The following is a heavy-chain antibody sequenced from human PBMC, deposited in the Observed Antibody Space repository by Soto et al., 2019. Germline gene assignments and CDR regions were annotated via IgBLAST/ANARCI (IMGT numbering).Heavy chain of an antibody. D-gene: IGHD2-2*01. V-gene: IGHV1-8*01. CDR1: GYTFTSYD. Sequence: ASVKVSCKASGYTFTSYDINWVRQATGQGLEWMGWMNPNSGNTGYAQKFQGRVTMTRNTSISTAYMELSSLRSEDTAVYYCARGRRGVPVAMKMLGGYYYYYMDVWGKGTTVTVSS. CDR3: ARGRRGVPVAMKMLGGYYYYYMDV. CDR2: MNPNSGNT. J-gene: IGHJ6*03.